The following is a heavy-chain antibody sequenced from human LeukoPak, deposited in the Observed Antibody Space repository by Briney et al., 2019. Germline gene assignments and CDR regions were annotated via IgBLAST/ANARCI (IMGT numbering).Heavy chain of an antibody. CDR2: IGTAGDT. CDR1: GFTFSSYD. J-gene: IGHJ3*02. D-gene: IGHD6-19*01. Sequence: GGSLRLSCAASGFTFSSYDMHWVRQATGKGLEWVSAIGTAGDTYYPGSVKGRFTISRENAKNSLYLQMNSLRAGDTAVYYCARGSGWYGAFDIWGQGTMVTVSS. V-gene: IGHV3-13*01. CDR3: ARGSGWYGAFDI.